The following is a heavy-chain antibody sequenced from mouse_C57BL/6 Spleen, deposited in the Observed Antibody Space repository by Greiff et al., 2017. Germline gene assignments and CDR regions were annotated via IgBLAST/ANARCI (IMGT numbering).Heavy chain of an antibody. Sequence: DVHLVESGGDLVKPGGSLKLSCAASGFTFSSYGMSWVRQTPDKRLEWVATISSGGSYTYYPDSVKGRFTISRDNAKNTLYLQMSSLKSEDTAMYYCARHDPFYAMDYWGQGTSVTVSS. CDR2: ISSGGSYT. J-gene: IGHJ4*01. V-gene: IGHV5-6*01. CDR1: GFTFSSYG. CDR3: ARHDPFYAMDY.